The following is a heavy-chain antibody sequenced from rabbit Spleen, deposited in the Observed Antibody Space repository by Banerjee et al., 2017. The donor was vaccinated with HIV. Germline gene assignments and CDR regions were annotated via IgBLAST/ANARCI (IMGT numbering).Heavy chain of an antibody. CDR1: GFDFSSGYD. Sequence: QSLEESGGGLVKPGASLTLTCTASGFDFSSGYDMCWVRQAPGKGLEWIACIYIGSGDNTYYASWAKGRFTISKASSTTVTLQMTSLTAADTATYFCARSGAALRYALDLWGPGTLVTVS. D-gene: IGHD4-2*01. V-gene: IGHV1S40*01. CDR2: IYIGSGDNT. CDR3: ARSGAALRYALDL. J-gene: IGHJ4*01.